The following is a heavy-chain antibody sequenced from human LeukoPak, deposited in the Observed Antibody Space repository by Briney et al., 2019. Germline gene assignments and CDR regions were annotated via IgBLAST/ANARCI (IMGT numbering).Heavy chain of an antibody. CDR3: ASTRPR. Sequence: PSETLSLTCTVSGYSISSGYYWGWIRQPPGKGLEWIGSIYHSGSTYYNPSLKSRVTISVDTSKNQFSLTLSSVTAADTAVYYCASTRPRWGQGTLVTVSS. CDR2: IYHSGST. D-gene: IGHD6-6*01. V-gene: IGHV4-38-2*02. J-gene: IGHJ4*02. CDR1: GYSISSGYY.